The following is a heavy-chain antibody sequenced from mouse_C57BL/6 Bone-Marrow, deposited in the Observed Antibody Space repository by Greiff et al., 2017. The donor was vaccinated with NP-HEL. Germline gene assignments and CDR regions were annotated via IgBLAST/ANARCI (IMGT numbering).Heavy chain of an antibody. V-gene: IGHV1-19*01. D-gene: IGHD2-1*01. CDR2: INPYNGGT. CDR1: GYTFTDYY. CDR3: ARGSIYYGNRFAY. Sequence: EVQLQQSGPVLVKPGASVKMSCKASGYTFTDYYMNWVKQSHGKSLEWIGVINPYNGGTSYNQKFKGKATLTVDKSSSTAYMELNSLTSEDSAVYYCARGSIYYGNRFAYWGQGTLGTVSA. J-gene: IGHJ3*01.